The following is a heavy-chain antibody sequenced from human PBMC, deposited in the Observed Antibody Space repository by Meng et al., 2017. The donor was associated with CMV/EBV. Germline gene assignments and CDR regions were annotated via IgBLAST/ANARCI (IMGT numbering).Heavy chain of an antibody. Sequence: ASVKVSCKASGYTFTSYYMHWVRQAPGQGLEWMVIINPSGGSTSYAQKFQGRVTMTRDTSTSTVYMELSSLRSEDTAVYYCARGFSHSSGWPGNFDYWGQGTLVTVSS. J-gene: IGHJ4*02. CDR1: GYTFTSYY. CDR3: ARGFSHSSGWPGNFDY. D-gene: IGHD6-19*01. CDR2: INPSGGST. V-gene: IGHV1-46*01.